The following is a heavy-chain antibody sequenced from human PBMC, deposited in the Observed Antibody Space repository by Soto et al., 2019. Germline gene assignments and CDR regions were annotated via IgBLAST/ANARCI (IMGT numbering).Heavy chain of an antibody. V-gene: IGHV1-46*01. CDR1: GYTFTSYY. D-gene: IGHD2-2*01. CDR2: INPSGGST. Sequence: GASVKVSCKASGYTFTSYYMHWVRQAPGQGLEWMGIINPSGGSTSYAQKFQGRVTMTRDTSTSTAYMELRSLRSDDTAVYYCARQVHLSSRPHHYFMAVCGKGTTVIVSS. J-gene: IGHJ6*04. CDR3: ARQVHLSSRPHHYFMAV.